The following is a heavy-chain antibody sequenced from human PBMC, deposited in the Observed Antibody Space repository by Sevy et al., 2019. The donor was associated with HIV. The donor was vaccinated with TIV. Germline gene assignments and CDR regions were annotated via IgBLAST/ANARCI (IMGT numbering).Heavy chain of an antibody. J-gene: IGHJ6*02. D-gene: IGHD2-2*02. CDR1: GGTFSSYA. V-gene: IGHV1-69*13. Sequence: ASVKVSCKASGGTFSSYAISWVRQAPGQGLEWMGGIIPIFGTANYAQKFQGRVTITADESTSTAYMELSSLGSEDTAVYYCASPTLTRPRYCSSTSCYTGRGYYYYYGMDVWGQGTTVTVSS. CDR3: ASPTLTRPRYCSSTSCYTGRGYYYYYGMDV. CDR2: IIPIFGTA.